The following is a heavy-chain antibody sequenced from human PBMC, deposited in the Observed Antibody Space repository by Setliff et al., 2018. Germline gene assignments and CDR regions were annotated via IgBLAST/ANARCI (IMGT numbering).Heavy chain of an antibody. D-gene: IGHD3-10*01. CDR3: ARAGAGIGGGLDS. CDR2: IYPDDSDT. J-gene: IGHJ4*02. Sequence: PGESLKISCKASGYNFLDYWIGWVRQMPGKGLEWMGIIYPDDSDTRYSPSVQGPFTISADKSITTAYLQWSSLKASDTAMYYCARAGAGIGGGLDSWGQGTLVTVSS. CDR1: GYNFLDYW. V-gene: IGHV5-51*01.